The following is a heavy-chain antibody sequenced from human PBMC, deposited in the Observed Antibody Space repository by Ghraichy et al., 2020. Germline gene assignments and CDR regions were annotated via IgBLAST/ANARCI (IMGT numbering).Heavy chain of an antibody. CDR1: GGSISSYY. V-gene: IGHV4-4*07. CDR3: ASGSNPITIFGVVSGDAFDI. Sequence: SETLSLTSTVSGGSISSYYWSWIRQPAGKGLEWIGRIYTSGSTNYNPSLKSRVTMSVDTSKNQFSLKLSSVTAADTAVYYCASGSNPITIFGVVSGDAFDIWGQGTMVTVSS. CDR2: IYTSGST. J-gene: IGHJ3*02. D-gene: IGHD3-3*01.